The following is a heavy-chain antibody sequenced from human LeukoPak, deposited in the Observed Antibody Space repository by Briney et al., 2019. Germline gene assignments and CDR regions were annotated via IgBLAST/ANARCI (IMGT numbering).Heavy chain of an antibody. CDR2: IYYGGST. Sequence: PSQTLSLTCTVSGGSISSGGYYWTWIRQHPGKGLEWIGYIYYGGSTYYNPSLKSRVTISVDTSKTHFSLKLSSLTAADTAVYYCARAGSAAAGLFDYWGQGTLVTVSS. CDR3: ARAGSAAAGLFDY. V-gene: IGHV4-31*03. D-gene: IGHD6-13*01. CDR1: GGSISSGGYY. J-gene: IGHJ4*02.